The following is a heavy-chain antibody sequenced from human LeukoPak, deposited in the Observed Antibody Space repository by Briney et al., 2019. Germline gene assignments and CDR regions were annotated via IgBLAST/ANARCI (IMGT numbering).Heavy chain of an antibody. V-gene: IGHV4-34*01. CDR3: ARHLPGSFSFDY. CDR1: GASSSGSY. CDR2: IYYTGST. D-gene: IGHD1-26*01. J-gene: IGHJ4*02. Sequence: SETLSLTCAVYGASSSGSYWTWVRQPPGKGLEWIGQIYYTGSTNYNPSLKSRVTLSLDTSKSQFSLRLSSVTAADTAVYYCARHLPGSFSFDYWGQGTLVTDSS.